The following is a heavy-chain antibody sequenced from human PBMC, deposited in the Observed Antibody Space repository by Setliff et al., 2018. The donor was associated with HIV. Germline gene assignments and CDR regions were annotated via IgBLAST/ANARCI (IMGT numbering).Heavy chain of an antibody. CDR2: INHSGST. CDR1: GGSFSGYY. Sequence: SETLSLTCAVYGGSFSGYYWSWIRQPPGKGLEWIGEINHSGSTNYNPSLKSRVTISVDTSKNQFSLKLSSVTAADTAVYYCARGTVGSSSVGMDVWGKGTTVTVSS. CDR3: ARGTVGSSSVGMDV. J-gene: IGHJ6*04. D-gene: IGHD6-6*01. V-gene: IGHV4-34*01.